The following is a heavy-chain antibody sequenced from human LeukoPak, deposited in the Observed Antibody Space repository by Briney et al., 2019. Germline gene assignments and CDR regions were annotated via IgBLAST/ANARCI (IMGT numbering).Heavy chain of an antibody. Sequence: ASVKVSCKASGYTFISYGITWVRQAPGQGLEWMGWINTNTGNPTYARGFTGRFVFSLDTSVSTAYLHISSLEAEDTAIYYCATDLKKGDSGCFDYWGQGTLVTVSS. V-gene: IGHV7-4-1*02. CDR3: ATDLKKGDSGCFDY. D-gene: IGHD6-19*01. CDR1: GYTFISYG. CDR2: INTNTGNP. J-gene: IGHJ4*02.